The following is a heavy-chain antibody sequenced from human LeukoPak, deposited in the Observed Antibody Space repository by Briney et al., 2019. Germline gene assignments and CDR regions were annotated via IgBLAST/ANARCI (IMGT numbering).Heavy chain of an antibody. D-gene: IGHD6-25*01. J-gene: IGHJ4*02. V-gene: IGHV5-51*01. CDR2: IYPGDSDT. CDR3: ARRAASSPWNYFEY. Sequence: GESLKISCKGSGYSFTTYWIGLVRQMPGKGLEWMGIIYPGDSDTRYSPSFQGQVSIAADNSFSTAYLQWSSLKASDTAMYYWARRAASSPWNYFEYWGQGTLVTVSS. CDR1: GYSFTTYW.